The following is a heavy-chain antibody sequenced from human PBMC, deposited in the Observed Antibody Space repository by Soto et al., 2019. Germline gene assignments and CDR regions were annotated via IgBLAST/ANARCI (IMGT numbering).Heavy chain of an antibody. CDR3: ARGGGGTTSRKLQF. D-gene: IGHD1-7*01. V-gene: IGHV1-18*01. J-gene: IGHJ4*02. Sequence: QVQLVQSGAEVKKPGASVKVSCKASGYTFITYDVTWVRHAPGQGLEWMGWISAYNGDTNYAQNLQGRVTMTTDTSTTTAYMELRSLRSDDTAVYYCARGGGGTTSRKLQFWGQGTLVTVSS. CDR1: GYTFITYD. CDR2: ISAYNGDT.